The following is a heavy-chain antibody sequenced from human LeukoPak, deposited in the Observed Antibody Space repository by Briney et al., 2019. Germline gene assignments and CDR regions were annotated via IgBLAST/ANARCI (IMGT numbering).Heavy chain of an antibody. Sequence: PGGSLRLSCAASGFTFSDYYMSWIRQAPGKGLEWVSTISSSSSYMYYADSVRGRFTISRDNAKSSLYLQMNSLRAEDTAVYYCARASGGDRGYDLYYLDYWGQGSLVTVSS. D-gene: IGHD5-12*01. CDR1: GFTFSDYY. CDR2: ISSSSSYM. CDR3: ARASGGDRGYDLYYLDY. V-gene: IGHV3-11*06. J-gene: IGHJ4*02.